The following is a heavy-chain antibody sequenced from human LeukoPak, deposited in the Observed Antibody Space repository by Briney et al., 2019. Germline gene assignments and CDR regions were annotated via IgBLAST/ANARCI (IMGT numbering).Heavy chain of an antibody. Sequence: ASVKVSCKASGYTFTSYYIHWLRQAPGQGLEWMGIINPSGGGTDYAQKFQGRVTMTRDASTSTVYMEVSGLRFEDTAVYYCARDWGIEGRDIPVAGRSDYYFGLDVWGQGTTVTVSS. J-gene: IGHJ6*02. CDR3: ARDWGIEGRDIPVAGRSDYYFGLDV. CDR2: INPSGGGT. CDR1: GYTFTSYY. D-gene: IGHD6-19*01. V-gene: IGHV1-46*01.